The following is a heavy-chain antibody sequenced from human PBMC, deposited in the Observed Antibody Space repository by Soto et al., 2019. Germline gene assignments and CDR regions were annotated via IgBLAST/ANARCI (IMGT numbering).Heavy chain of an antibody. CDR3: ARGDYGYYYGMDV. J-gene: IGHJ6*02. CDR2: IYYSGTT. Sequence: QVQLQESGPGLVKPSQTLSLTCTVSGAPISSGGYYWSWIRQHPGKGLECIGYIYYSGTTYYNPSLQSRLTISVDTSKNQFSLKLSSVTAADTAVYYCARGDYGYYYGMDVWGQGTTVTVSS. CDR1: GAPISSGGYY. V-gene: IGHV4-31*03. D-gene: IGHD4-17*01.